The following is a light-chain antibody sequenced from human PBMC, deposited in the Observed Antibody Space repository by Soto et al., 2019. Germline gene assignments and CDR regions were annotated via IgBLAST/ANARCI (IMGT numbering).Light chain of an antibody. J-gene: IGLJ1*01. CDR1: SSDVGGYNY. CDR2: EVS. Sequence: QSVLTQPASVSGSPGQSITISCTGTSSDVGGYNYVSWYQQHPGKAPTLMISEVSNRPSGVSNRFSGSKSGNTASLTISGLQAEDEADDYCSSYTGSNLGDFGTGTKVTVL. V-gene: IGLV2-14*01. CDR3: SSYTGSNLGD.